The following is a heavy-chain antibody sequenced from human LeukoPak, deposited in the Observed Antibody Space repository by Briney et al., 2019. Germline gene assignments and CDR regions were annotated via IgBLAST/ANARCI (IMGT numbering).Heavy chain of an antibody. V-gene: IGHV1-18*01. J-gene: IGHJ5*02. CDR3: ARDPALTVPTNWFDP. CDR2: ISAYNGNT. CDR1: GYTFTSYG. D-gene: IGHD2-2*01. Sequence: ASVKVSCKASGYTFTSYGISWVRQAPGQGLEWMGWISAYNGNTNYAQKLQGRVTMTTDTYTSTAYMELRSLRSDDTAVYYCARDPALTVPTNWFDPWGQGTLVTVSS.